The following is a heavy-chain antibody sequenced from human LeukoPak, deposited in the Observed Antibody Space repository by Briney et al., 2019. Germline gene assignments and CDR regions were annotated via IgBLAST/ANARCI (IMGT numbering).Heavy chain of an antibody. D-gene: IGHD1-26*01. CDR3: ARAGSGSHPKELGAFDI. Sequence: GRSLRLSCAASGFTFNTYGMHWVRQAPGKGLEWVAVIWYDGSNKYYADSVKGRFTISRDNSKNTLDLQMNSLRAEDTAVHYCARAGSGSHPKELGAFDIWGQGTMVTVSS. J-gene: IGHJ3*02. CDR2: IWYDGSNK. V-gene: IGHV3-33*01. CDR1: GFTFNTYG.